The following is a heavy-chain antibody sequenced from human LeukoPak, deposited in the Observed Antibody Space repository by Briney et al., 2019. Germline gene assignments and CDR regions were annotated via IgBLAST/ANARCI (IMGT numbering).Heavy chain of an antibody. J-gene: IGHJ3*02. CDR1: GFTFSTYA. Sequence: GGSLRLSCAASGFTFSTYAMSWVRQAPGKGLEWVSAISGSGGTTYYADSVKGRFTISRDNSKNTLYLQMDRLRAEDTAVYYCAKAYMAAAGAPYDAFDIWGQETTVTVSS. D-gene: IGHD6-13*01. CDR3: AKAYMAAAGAPYDAFDI. CDR2: ISGSGGTT. V-gene: IGHV3-23*01.